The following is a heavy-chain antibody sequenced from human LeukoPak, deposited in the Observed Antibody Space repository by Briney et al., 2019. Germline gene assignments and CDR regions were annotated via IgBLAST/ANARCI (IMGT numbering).Heavy chain of an antibody. V-gene: IGHV4-39*07. CDR1: GVSISSSNSY. CDR3: ARDQYYYGSGTPFDP. Sequence: PSETLSLTCTVSGVSISSSNSYWGWIRQPPGKGLEWIGSIYYSGNTYYNASLKSQVSISIDTSKNQFSLKLNSVTAADTAVYYCARDQYYYGSGTPFDPWGQGTLVTVSS. CDR2: IYYSGNT. J-gene: IGHJ5*02. D-gene: IGHD3-10*01.